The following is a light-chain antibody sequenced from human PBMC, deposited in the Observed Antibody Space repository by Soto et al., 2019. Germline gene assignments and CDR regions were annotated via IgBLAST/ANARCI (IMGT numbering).Light chain of an antibody. V-gene: IGKV2-28*01. Sequence: DIVMTQSPLSLPVTPGEPASISCRSSQSLLHSNGYNYLDWYLQKPGQSPQLLIYLGSNRASGVPDRFSGSGTGTDFTLKISRVKAEDVVVYYCMQALHTHPMYTFGQGTKLEIK. CDR1: QSLLHSNGYNY. CDR2: LGS. CDR3: MQALHTHPMYT. J-gene: IGKJ2*01.